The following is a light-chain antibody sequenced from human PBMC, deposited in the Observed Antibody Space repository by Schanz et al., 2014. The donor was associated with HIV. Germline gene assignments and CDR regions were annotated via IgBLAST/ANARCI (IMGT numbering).Light chain of an antibody. CDR3: QQYDNWPPWT. Sequence: EIVLTQSPGSLSLSPGGRATLSCGASQRLSSSYLAWYQQRPGQAPRLLIYAASTRVTGIPARFSGSGSGTEFTLTISSLQSEDFAVYSCQQYDNWPPWTFGQGTKVEIK. CDR2: AAS. V-gene: IGKV3-15*01. CDR1: QRLSSSY. J-gene: IGKJ1*01.